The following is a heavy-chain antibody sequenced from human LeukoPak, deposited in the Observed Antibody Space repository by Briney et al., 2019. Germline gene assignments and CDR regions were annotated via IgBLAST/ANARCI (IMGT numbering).Heavy chain of an antibody. J-gene: IGHJ6*02. D-gene: IGHD3-10*01. V-gene: IGHV3-21*01. CDR2: ISSSSSYI. CDR1: GFTFSSYS. CDR3: ARDLRSDPAGSGPMDV. Sequence: GGSLRLSCAASGFTFSSYSMNWVRQAPGKGLEWVSSISSSSSYIYYADSVKGRFTISRDNAKNSLYLQMNSLRAEDTAVYYRARDLRSDPAGSGPMDVWGQGTTVTVSS.